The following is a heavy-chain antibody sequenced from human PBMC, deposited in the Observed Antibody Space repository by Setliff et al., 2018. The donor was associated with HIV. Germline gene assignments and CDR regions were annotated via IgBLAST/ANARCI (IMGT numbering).Heavy chain of an antibody. Sequence: SETLSLTCTVSDDFISSSSYYWGWIRQPPGKGLEWIGSMSYSGSTNYNPSLKSRVTISVDTSKNQFSLKLSSVTAADTAVYYCARRSIVGSTRGYYYYALDVWGQGTTVTVSS. D-gene: IGHD1-26*01. J-gene: IGHJ6*02. CDR2: MSYSGST. V-gene: IGHV4-39*07. CDR3: ARRSIVGSTRGYYYYALDV. CDR1: DDFISSSSYY.